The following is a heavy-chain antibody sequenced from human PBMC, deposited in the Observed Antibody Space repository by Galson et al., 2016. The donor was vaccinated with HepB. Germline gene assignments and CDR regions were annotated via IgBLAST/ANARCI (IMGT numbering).Heavy chain of an antibody. V-gene: IGHV1-18*04. CDR1: GYTVTSYD. D-gene: IGHD5-24*01. J-gene: IGHJ4*02. CDR2: ISADNGNT. Sequence: QSGAEVKKPGASVKVSCKASGYTVTSYDMNWVRQATGQGLEWMGWISADNGNTIYAQKLQGRVNMTTDTSTSTAHMELRSLRSDDTAVYYCARDVKWNGYRIPLDYWGQGTPVTVSS. CDR3: ARDVKWNGYRIPLDY.